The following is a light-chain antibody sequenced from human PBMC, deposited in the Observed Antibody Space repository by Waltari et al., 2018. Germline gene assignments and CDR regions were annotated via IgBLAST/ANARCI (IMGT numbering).Light chain of an antibody. Sequence: DIVMTQSPHSLAVSLGERATINCKSSRTVLYDSNNKNYLAWYQQKPGQPPNLLIYWASTRKSGVPDRFSGSGSGTDFTLTISTLQAEDVAVYYCHQYYNTPYSYGQGTKLEIK. V-gene: IGKV4-1*01. J-gene: IGKJ2*03. CDR1: RTVLYDSNNKNY. CDR3: HQYYNTPYS. CDR2: WAS.